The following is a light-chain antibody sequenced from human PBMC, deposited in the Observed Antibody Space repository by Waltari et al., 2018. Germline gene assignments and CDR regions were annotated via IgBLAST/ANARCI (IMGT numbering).Light chain of an antibody. Sequence: QSALTQPASVSGSPGQSITLSCTGSSSDVGSYKFVSWYQQHPGKAPQLMIYGGSQRPSGVSNRLSGSKSGNTASLTISGLRAEDEADYYCCSYAGSSPHVIFGGGTKLTVL. CDR3: CSYAGSSPHVI. CDR1: SSDVGSYKF. V-gene: IGLV2-23*01. J-gene: IGLJ2*01. CDR2: GGS.